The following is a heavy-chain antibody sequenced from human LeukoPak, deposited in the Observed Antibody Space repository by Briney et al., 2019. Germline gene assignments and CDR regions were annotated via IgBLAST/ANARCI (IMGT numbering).Heavy chain of an antibody. V-gene: IGHV4-39*01. J-gene: IGHJ4*02. D-gene: IGHD3-22*01. Sequence: SETLSLTCTVSGGSISSSSYYWGWIRQPPGKGLEWIGSIYYSGSTYYNPSLKSRVTISVDTSKTQFSLKLSSVTAADTAVYYCASLPLFYDSSGYYPGGFDYWGQGTLVTVSS. CDR2: IYYSGST. CDR3: ASLPLFYDSSGYYPGGFDY. CDR1: GGSISSSSYY.